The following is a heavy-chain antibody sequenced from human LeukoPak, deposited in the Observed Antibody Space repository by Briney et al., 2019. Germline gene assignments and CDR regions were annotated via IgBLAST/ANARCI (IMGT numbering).Heavy chain of an antibody. CDR3: ARGPPTDYYDSSGFYYVFDY. CDR1: GDSITSFY. J-gene: IGHJ4*02. Sequence: SETLSLTCTVSGDSITSFYWSWIRQPPGKGLEWIGYIYFTGSTTYNPSFKSRVTIALDTSKNQFSLQLSSVTAADTAVYFCARGPPTDYYDSSGFYYVFDYWGQGTLVTVSS. CDR2: IYFTGST. V-gene: IGHV4-59*12. D-gene: IGHD3-22*01.